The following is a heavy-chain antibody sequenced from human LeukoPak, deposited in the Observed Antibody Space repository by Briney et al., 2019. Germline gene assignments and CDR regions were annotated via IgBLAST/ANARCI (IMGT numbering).Heavy chain of an antibody. CDR2: IHYSGST. V-gene: IGHV4-59*01. D-gene: IGHD6-13*01. J-gene: IGHJ4*02. CDR3: AMAYSSSWYYFDY. Sequence: PSETLSLTCTVSGGSIRGYFWTWIRQPPGKGLEWIGYIHYSGSTNYNPSLKSRVTIAVDTSKNQFSLRLNSVTAADTAVYYCAMAYSSSWYYFDYWGQGTLVTVSS. CDR1: GGSIRGYF.